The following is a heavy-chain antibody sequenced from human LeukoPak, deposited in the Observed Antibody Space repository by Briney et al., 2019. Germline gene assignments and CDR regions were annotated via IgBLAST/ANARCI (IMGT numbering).Heavy chain of an antibody. Sequence: GSGPTLVNPTQTLTLTCTFSGFSLSTRGVGVGWIRQPPGKALEWLALIYWDDDKRYSPSLKSRLTITKDTSKNQVVLTMTNMDPVDTATYYCAHTLPGAITRHAFDIWGQGTMVTVSS. V-gene: IGHV2-5*02. J-gene: IGHJ3*02. CDR3: AHTLPGAITRHAFDI. CDR2: IYWDDDK. D-gene: IGHD2-2*01. CDR1: GFSLSTRGVG.